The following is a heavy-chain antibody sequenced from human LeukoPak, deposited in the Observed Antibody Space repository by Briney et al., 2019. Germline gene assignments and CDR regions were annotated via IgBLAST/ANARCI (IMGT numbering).Heavy chain of an antibody. Sequence: QTGGSLRLSCAASGFTFSSYAMSWLRQAPGKGLEWVSAIRGSGGSTYYADSVKGRFTISRDNSKNTLYLQMSSLRAEDTAVYYCANGYSSLDYWGQGTLVTVSS. CDR2: IRGSGGST. V-gene: IGHV3-23*01. J-gene: IGHJ4*02. D-gene: IGHD6-19*01. CDR3: ANGYSSLDY. CDR1: GFTFSSYA.